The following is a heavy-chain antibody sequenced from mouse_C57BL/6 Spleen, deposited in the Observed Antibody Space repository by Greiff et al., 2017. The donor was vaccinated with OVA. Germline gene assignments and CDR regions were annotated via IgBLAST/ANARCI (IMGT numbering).Heavy chain of an antibody. D-gene: IGHD1-1*01. V-gene: IGHV1-55*01. Sequence: QVQLQQPGAELVKPGASVKMSCKASGYTFTSYWITWVKQRPGQGLEWIGDIYPGSGSTNYHEKFKSKATLTVDTSSSTAYMQLSSLTSGDSAVDVCAGTTVVADAMDYWGQGTSVTVSS. J-gene: IGHJ4*01. CDR3: AGTTVVADAMDY. CDR1: GYTFTSYW. CDR2: IYPGSGST.